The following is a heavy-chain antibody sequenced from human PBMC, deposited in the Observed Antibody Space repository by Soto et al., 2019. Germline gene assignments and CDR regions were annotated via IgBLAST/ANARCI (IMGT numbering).Heavy chain of an antibody. CDR1: GGSFKSGSYS. CDR3: ARDFAYFDS. D-gene: IGHD3-3*01. CDR2: VYHTGRT. J-gene: IGHJ4*02. Sequence: SETLSLTCTVSGGSFKSGSYSWSWIRQPPGKVLEWIGYVYHTGRTSYHPSLKSRVSISMDTSKNQFSLNLDSVTAADTAVYFCARDFAYFDSWGQGTLVTVSS. V-gene: IGHV4-61*01.